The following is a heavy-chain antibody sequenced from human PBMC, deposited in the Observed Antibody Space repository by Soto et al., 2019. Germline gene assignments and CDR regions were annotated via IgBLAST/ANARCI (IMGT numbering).Heavy chain of an antibody. Sequence: GSGPTLVNPTETLTLTCPVSGFSLSNARMGVSWIRQPPGKALEWLALIYWNDDKRYSPSLRSRLTITEDTSKKQVVLRMTNMDPVDTATYYCAHRRGVMLDYNWFDPWGQGTLVTVS. J-gene: IGHJ5*02. CDR3: AHRRGVMLDYNWFDP. CDR2: IYWNDDK. V-gene: IGHV2-5*01. CDR1: GFSLSNARMG. D-gene: IGHD3-16*01.